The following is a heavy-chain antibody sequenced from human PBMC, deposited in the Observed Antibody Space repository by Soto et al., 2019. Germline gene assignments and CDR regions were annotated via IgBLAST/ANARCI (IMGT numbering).Heavy chain of an antibody. CDR3: ARGEGSGYCHDPEGWYFDL. Sequence: QVQLVQSGAEVKKPGSSVKVSCKASGGTFSSYAISWVRQAPGQGLEWMGGIIPIFGTANYAQKFQGRVTITADESTSTAYMELSSLRSEDTAVYYCARGEGSGYCHDPEGWYFDLCGRGTLVTVSS. J-gene: IGHJ2*01. CDR2: IIPIFGTA. D-gene: IGHD3-22*01. V-gene: IGHV1-69*01. CDR1: GGTFSSYA.